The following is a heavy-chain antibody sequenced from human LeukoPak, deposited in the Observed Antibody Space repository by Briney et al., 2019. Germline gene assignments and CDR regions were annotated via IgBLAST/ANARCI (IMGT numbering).Heavy chain of an antibody. CDR1: GGSISSGSYY. J-gene: IGHJ4*02. Sequence: KPSETLSLTCTVSGGSISSGSYYWSWIRQPAGKGLEWIGRIYTSGSTNYNPSLKSRVTISVDTSKNQFSLKLSSATAADTAVYYCARGESGITIFVWGQGTLVTVSS. V-gene: IGHV4-61*02. CDR3: ARGESGITIFV. D-gene: IGHD3-3*01. CDR2: IYTSGST.